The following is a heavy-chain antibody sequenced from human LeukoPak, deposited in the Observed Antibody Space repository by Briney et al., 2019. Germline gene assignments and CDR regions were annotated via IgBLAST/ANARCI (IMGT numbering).Heavy chain of an antibody. V-gene: IGHV1-2*02. J-gene: IGHJ4*02. CDR2: INPNSGGT. D-gene: IGHD3-22*01. CDR3: ARGNTYYYDSSGYYYLDY. CDR1: GYTFTGYY. Sequence: ASVKVSCKASGYTFTGYYMYWVRQAPGQGLEWMGWINPNSGGTNYAQKFQGRVTMTRDTSISTAYMELSRLRSDDTAVYYCARGNTYYYDSSGYYYLDYWGQGTLVTVSS.